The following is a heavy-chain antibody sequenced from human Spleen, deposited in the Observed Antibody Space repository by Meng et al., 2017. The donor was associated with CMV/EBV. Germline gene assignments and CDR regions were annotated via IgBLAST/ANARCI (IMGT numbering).Heavy chain of an antibody. CDR3: ARLDPGYDWADY. CDR2: INPSGGST. J-gene: IGHJ4*02. CDR1: GYSFTRYA. D-gene: IGHD3-16*01. Sequence: QVELGQSGAEGKNPGASVKVSCKASGYSFTRYAMNWVRQAPGQGLEWMGIINPSGGSTSYAQKFQGRVTMTRDTSTSTVYMELSSLRSEDTAVYYCARLDPGYDWADYWGQGTLVTVSS. V-gene: IGHV1-46*01.